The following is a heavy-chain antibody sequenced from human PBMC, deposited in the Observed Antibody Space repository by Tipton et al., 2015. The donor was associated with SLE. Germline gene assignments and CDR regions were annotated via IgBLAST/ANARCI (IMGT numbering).Heavy chain of an antibody. Sequence: TLSLTCTVSGGSISSGDYYWSWIRQPPGKGLEWIGYIYYSGSTYYNPSLKSRVTISVDTSKNQFSLKMNSVTAADTAVYYCARWGAQLGTDNWFDPWGQGTLVTVSS. D-gene: IGHD1-14*01. V-gene: IGHV4-30-4*01. CDR2: IYYSGST. CDR1: GGSISSGDYY. CDR3: ARWGAQLGTDNWFDP. J-gene: IGHJ5*02.